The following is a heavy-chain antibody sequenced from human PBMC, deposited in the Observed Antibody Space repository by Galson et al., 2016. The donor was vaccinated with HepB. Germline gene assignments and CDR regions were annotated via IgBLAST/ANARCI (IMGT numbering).Heavy chain of an antibody. Sequence: SLRLSCAASGFTFDSYAMYWVRQAPGKGLEWVSSISYSSSYICYADSVKGRFTISRDNAKNSLYLQMNSLSAEDTAVYYCARDGGGYYGMDVWGQGTTVTVSS. V-gene: IGHV3-21*01. J-gene: IGHJ6*02. D-gene: IGHD1-26*01. CDR1: GFTFDSYA. CDR2: ISYSSSYI. CDR3: ARDGGGYYGMDV.